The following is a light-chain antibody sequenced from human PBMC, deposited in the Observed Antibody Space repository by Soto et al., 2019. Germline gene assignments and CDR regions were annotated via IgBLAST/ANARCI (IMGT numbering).Light chain of an antibody. CDR1: QTISSW. CDR3: QRYNSYSEA. J-gene: IGKJ1*01. CDR2: KAS. V-gene: IGKV1-5*03. Sequence: DIQMTQSPSTLSGSVGDRVTITCRASQTISSWLAWYQQKPGKAPKLLIYKASTLKSGVPSRFSGSGSGTDFTLTISSLPPDDFETYYCQRYNSYSEAFGQGAKVDIK.